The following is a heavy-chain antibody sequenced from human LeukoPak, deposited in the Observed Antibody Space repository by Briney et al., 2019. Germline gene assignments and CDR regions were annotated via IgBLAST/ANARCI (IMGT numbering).Heavy chain of an antibody. V-gene: IGHV4-34*01. CDR3: ARANGRAAATGGWFDP. CDR2: INHSGST. D-gene: IGHD6-13*01. CDR1: GGSFSGYY. J-gene: IGHJ5*02. Sequence: PSETLSLTCAVYGGSFSGYYWSWIRQPPGEGLEWIGEINHSGSTNYNPSLKSRVTISVDTSKNQFSLKLSSVTAADTAVYYCARANGRAAATGGWFDPWGQGTLVTVSS.